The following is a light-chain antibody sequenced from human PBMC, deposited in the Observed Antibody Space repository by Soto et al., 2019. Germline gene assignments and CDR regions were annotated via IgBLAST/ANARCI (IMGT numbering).Light chain of an antibody. CDR2: WAS. CDR3: QQYESTPPT. V-gene: IGKV4-1*01. J-gene: IGKJ2*01. CDR1: KSVLYSSNNKNY. Sequence: DIVMTQSPDSLAVSLGERATINCKSSKSVLYSSNNKNYLAWYQQRPGQPPKLLIYWASTRESGVPDRFSGSGSVTDFTLTITSLQAEDVAVYYCQQYESTPPTFGQGTKLELK.